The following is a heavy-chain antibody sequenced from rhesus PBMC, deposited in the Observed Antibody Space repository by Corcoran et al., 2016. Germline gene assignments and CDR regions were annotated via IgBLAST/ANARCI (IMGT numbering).Heavy chain of an antibody. Sequence: QVPLKESGPALVKPTQTLTLTCTFSGFSISTSVMGLGWIRQPPRKAREGLALIYWDDDKYYSTSLKSRLTISKDTSKNQVVLTMTNMDPVDTATYYCARRRAHCSDSGCSSESFEFWGQGALVTVSS. J-gene: IGHJ1*01. CDR3: ARRRAHCSDSGCSSESFEF. CDR2: IYWDDDK. CDR1: GFSISTSVMG. D-gene: IGHD2-33*01. V-gene: IGHV2-174*01.